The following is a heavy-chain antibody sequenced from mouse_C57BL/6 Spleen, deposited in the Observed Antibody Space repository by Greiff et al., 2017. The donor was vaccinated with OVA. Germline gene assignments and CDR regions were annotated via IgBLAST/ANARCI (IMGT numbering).Heavy chain of an antibody. CDR2: IDPNSGGT. D-gene: IGHD6-1*01. CDR3: ATTSVDEGDWYFGV. V-gene: IGHV1-72*01. Sequence: QVQLQQPGAELVKPGASVKLSCKASGYTFTSYWMHWVQQRPGRGLEWIGRIDPNSGGTKYNEKFKSKVTLTVDKPSSTAYMQLSSLTSEEAAVYYCATTSVDEGDWYFGVWGTGTTVTVSS. CDR1: GYTFTSYW. J-gene: IGHJ1*03.